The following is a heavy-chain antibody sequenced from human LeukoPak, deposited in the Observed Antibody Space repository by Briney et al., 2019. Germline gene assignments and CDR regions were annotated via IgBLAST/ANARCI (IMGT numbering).Heavy chain of an antibody. CDR2: INPNSGGT. V-gene: IGHV1-2*06. CDR3: ARDYDSSGYYLSAFDI. J-gene: IGHJ3*02. CDR1: GYIFTGYY. Sequence: ASVKVSCKASGYIFTGYYIHWVRQAPGQGLEWMGRINPNSGGTNYVQKFEGRVTMTRDTSISTAYMELSSLRSDDTAVYFCARDYDSSGYYLSAFDIWGQGTMVTVSS. D-gene: IGHD3-22*01.